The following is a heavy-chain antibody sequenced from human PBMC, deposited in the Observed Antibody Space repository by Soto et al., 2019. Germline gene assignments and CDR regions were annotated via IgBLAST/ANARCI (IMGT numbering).Heavy chain of an antibody. CDR3: ARLPGLGYCSSTSCYRDY. Sequence: ASVKVSCKASGYTFTSYGISWVRQAPGQGLEWMGWISAYNGNTNYAQKLQGRVTMTTDTSTSTAYMELRSLRSDDTAVYYCARLPGLGYCSSTSCYRDYWGQGTLVTVSS. CDR2: ISAYNGNT. V-gene: IGHV1-18*01. J-gene: IGHJ4*02. CDR1: GYTFTSYG. D-gene: IGHD2-2*01.